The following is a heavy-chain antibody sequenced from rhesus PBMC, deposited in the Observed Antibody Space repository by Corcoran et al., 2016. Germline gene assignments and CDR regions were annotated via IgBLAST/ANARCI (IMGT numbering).Heavy chain of an antibody. D-gene: IGHD6-31*01. J-gene: IGHJ4*01. CDR2: INPSNGNT. V-gene: IGHV1-200*01. CDR1: GYTFTSYY. Sequence: QVQLVQSGAEVKKPGTSVKLSCKASGYTFTSYYINWVRQSPGQVLEWMGWINPSNGNTGYAQKFQGRVTITRDKSTSTAYMELNSLRSEDTAVYYCARDLWRLGGFFDYWRQGVLVTVSS. CDR3: ARDLWRLGGFFDY.